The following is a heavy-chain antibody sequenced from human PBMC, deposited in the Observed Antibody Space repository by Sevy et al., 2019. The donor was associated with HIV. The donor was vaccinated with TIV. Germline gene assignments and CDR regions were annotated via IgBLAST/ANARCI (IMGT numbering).Heavy chain of an antibody. Sequence: ASVKVSCETSGYRFTDYYIHWVRQAPGQGLEWMGWINPNSDVTKSAKKFQDRVIMTKDTSISTVYMELRGLTFDDSAVYYCARDQEFCSTNTCYSGLDHWGHGSLVTVS. D-gene: IGHD1-26*01. CDR1: GYRFTDYY. J-gene: IGHJ4*01. V-gene: IGHV1-2*02. CDR2: INPNSDVT. CDR3: ARDQEFCSTNTCYSGLDH.